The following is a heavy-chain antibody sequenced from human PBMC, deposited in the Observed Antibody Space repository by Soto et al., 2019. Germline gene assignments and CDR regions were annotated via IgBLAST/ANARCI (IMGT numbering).Heavy chain of an antibody. CDR3: ARTYDSNGYANVFDS. CDR1: GRSITSYY. CDR2: IYDNGIT. J-gene: IGHJ4*02. D-gene: IGHD3-22*01. Sequence: QVVLQESGPGLVKPSETLSLTCSVSGRSITSYYWSWVRQPPGKGLEWIGYIYDNGITSQNPSLKSRVTMSADTSQNQFSLKLTSVPGADTAVYYCARTYDSNGYANVFDSWGQGILVTVTS. V-gene: IGHV4-59*12.